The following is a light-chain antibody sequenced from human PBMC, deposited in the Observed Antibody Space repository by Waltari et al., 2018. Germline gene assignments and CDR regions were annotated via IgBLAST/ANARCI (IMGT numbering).Light chain of an antibody. Sequence: CRASQSVRGSIAWYQQKAGQSPRLLICCASRRATGIPDSFSGSGSGTDFSLTISRLEPEDFAVYYCQHYVRLPATFGQGTKVEI. CDR2: CAS. CDR1: QSVRGS. J-gene: IGKJ1*01. CDR3: QHYVRLPAT. V-gene: IGKV3-20*01.